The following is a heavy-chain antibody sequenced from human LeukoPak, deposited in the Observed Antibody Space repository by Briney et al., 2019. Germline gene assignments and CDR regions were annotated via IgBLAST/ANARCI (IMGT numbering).Heavy chain of an antibody. CDR3: ARDSGRLGGNY. D-gene: IGHD3-10*01. J-gene: IGHJ4*02. CDR2: IKQDGSEK. Sequence: PSGGSLRLSCAASGLNFSSYWMSWVRQAPGKGLEWVANIKQDGSEKYYVDSVKGRFTISRDNAKNSLYLQMNSLRAEDTAVYYCARDSGRLGGNYWGQGTLVTVSS. V-gene: IGHV3-7*01. CDR1: GLNFSSYW.